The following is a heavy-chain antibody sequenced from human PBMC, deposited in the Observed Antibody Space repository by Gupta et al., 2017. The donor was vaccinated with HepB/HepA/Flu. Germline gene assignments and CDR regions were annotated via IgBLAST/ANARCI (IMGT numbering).Heavy chain of an antibody. J-gene: IGHJ4*02. Sequence: EVQLVESGGGLVKPGGSLRLSCAACGFTFSSYSMNWVRQAPGKGLEWVSSISSSSSYIYYADSVKGRFTISRDNAKNSLYLQMNSLRAEDTAVYYCAREGRDTAMTNWGQGTLVTVSS. CDR2: ISSSSSYI. V-gene: IGHV3-21*01. D-gene: IGHD5-18*01. CDR3: AREGRDTAMTN. CDR1: GFTFSSYS.